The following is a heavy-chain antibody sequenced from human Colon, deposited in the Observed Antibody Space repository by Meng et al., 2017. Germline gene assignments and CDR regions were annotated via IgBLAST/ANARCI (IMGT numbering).Heavy chain of an antibody. CDR1: GFTFSNYA. CDR3: APKVTTVTTDFGH. J-gene: IGHJ4*02. CDR2: IGASGSST. V-gene: IGHV3-23*04. D-gene: IGHD4-17*01. Sequence: VQLVESGGGLVQPGGSLRLSCAASGFTFSNYAMSWVRQAPGKGLEWVSAIGASGSSTYYADSVKGRFTISRDNSKNTLYLQMNSLRAEDTALFYCAPKVTTVTTDFGHWGQGTLVTVSS.